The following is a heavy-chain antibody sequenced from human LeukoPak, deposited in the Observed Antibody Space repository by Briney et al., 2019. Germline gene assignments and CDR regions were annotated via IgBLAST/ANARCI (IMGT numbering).Heavy chain of an antibody. CDR2: VIGSGANT. CDR1: GLTFSSYA. Sequence: PGGSLRLSRAASGLTFSSYAMTWVRQAPGKGLEWVSVVIGSGANTYYADSVRGRFTISRDNFKNTLYLQMNSLRAEDTAVYYCAKYSSGLSYNGLDVWGQGTTVSVSS. V-gene: IGHV3-23*01. J-gene: IGHJ6*02. D-gene: IGHD2-15*01. CDR3: AKYSSGLSYNGLDV.